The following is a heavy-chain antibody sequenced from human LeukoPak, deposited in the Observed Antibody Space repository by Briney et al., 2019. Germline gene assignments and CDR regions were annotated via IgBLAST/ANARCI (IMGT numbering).Heavy chain of an antibody. Sequence: PGGSLRLSCAASGFSFRSYWMSWVRQAPGKGLEWVANINQDGSEKYYVDSVKGRFTISRDNAKNRLYMQMNSLRVEDTAVYYCARDMIRGVVNNWGQGALVTVSS. CDR3: ARDMIRGVVNN. J-gene: IGHJ4*02. CDR1: GFSFRSYW. D-gene: IGHD3-10*01. V-gene: IGHV3-7*01. CDR2: INQDGSEK.